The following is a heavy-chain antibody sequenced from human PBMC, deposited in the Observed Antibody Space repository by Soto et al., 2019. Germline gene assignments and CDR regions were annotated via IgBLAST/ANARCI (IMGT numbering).Heavy chain of an antibody. J-gene: IGHJ4*02. CDR2: ISGSGGST. D-gene: IGHD2-2*01. Sequence: GGSLRLSCAASGFTFSSYAMSWVRQAPGKGLEWVSAISGSGGSTYYADSVKGRFTISRDNSKNTLYLQMNSLRAEDTAVYYCAKAASSSTSCPPFTPVSSCHRIFYFDYWGQGTLVTVSS. V-gene: IGHV3-23*01. CDR1: GFTFSSYA. CDR3: AKAASSSTSCPPFTPVSSCHRIFYFDY.